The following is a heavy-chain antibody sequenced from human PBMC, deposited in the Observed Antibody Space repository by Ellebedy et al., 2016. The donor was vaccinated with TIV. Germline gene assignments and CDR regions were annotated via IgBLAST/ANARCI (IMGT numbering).Heavy chain of an antibody. CDR1: GYTFTANY. J-gene: IGHJ6*02. CDR2: INPDSGGT. Sequence: ASVKVSCKASGYTFTANYVHWVRQAPGQSLEWMGWINPDSGGTNVAQNFQGRVSMTRDASINTVYMQLTRLQSDDTAVYYCARVRRGSSGMDVWGQGTTVTVSS. CDR3: ARVRRGSSGMDV. V-gene: IGHV1-2*02. D-gene: IGHD1-1*01.